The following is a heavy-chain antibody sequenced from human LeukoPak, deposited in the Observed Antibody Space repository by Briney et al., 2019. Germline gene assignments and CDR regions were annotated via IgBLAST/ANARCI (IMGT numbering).Heavy chain of an antibody. J-gene: IGHJ4*02. CDR1: GGSISSSSYY. V-gene: IGHV4-39*07. D-gene: IGHD2-2*01. Sequence: SETLSLTCTVSGGSISSSSYYWGWIRQPPGKGLEWIGSICYSGSTYYNPSLKSRVTISVDTSKNQFSLKLSSVTAADTAVYYCASTVVPAATRSWDYFDYWGQGTLVTVSS. CDR3: ASTVVPAATRSWDYFDY. CDR2: ICYSGST.